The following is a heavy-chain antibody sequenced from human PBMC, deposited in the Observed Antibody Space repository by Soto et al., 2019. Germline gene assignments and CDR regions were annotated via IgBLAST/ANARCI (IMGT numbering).Heavy chain of an antibody. CDR3: ARGPRLAAGRFDP. V-gene: IGHV4-34*01. CDR2: INHSGST. D-gene: IGHD6-13*01. CDR1: GGSFSGYY. J-gene: IGHJ5*02. Sequence: SETLCLTCAVYGGSFSGYYWSWIRQPPGKGLEWIGEINHSGSTNYNPSLKSRVTISVDTSKNQFSLKLSSETAADTAVYYCARGPRLAAGRFDPWGQGTLVT.